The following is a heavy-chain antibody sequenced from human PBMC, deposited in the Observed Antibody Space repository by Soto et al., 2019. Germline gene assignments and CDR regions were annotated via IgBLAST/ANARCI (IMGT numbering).Heavy chain of an antibody. J-gene: IGHJ6*02. CDR2: IYYSGST. D-gene: IGHD3-16*01. V-gene: IGHV4-59*01. CDR1: GGSISSYY. Sequence: SETLSLTCTVSGGSISSYYWSWIRQPPGKGLEWIGYIYYSGSTNYNPSLKSRVTISVDTSKNQFSLKLSSVTAADTAVYYCARDFRNESWGYYYYGMDVWGQGTTVTVSS. CDR3: ARDFRNESWGYYYYGMDV.